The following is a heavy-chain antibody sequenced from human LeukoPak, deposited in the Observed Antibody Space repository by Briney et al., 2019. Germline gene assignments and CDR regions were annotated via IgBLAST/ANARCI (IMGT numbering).Heavy chain of an antibody. CDR1: GGTFSSYA. J-gene: IGHJ4*02. CDR3: ARGVVPAVTIPIFNY. D-gene: IGHD2-2*01. CDR2: IIPIFGTA. V-gene: IGHV1-69*13. Sequence: SVKVSCKASGGTFSSYAISWVRQAPGQRLEWMGGIIPIFGTANYAQKFQGRVTITADESTSTAYMELSSLRSEDTAVYYCARGVVPAVTIPIFNYWGQGTLVTVSS.